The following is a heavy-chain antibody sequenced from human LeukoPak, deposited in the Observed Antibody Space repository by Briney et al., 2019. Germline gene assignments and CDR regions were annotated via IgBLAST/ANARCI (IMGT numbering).Heavy chain of an antibody. CDR2: IYTSGST. D-gene: IGHD5-18*01. V-gene: IGHV4-4*07. Sequence: KPSETLSLTCTVSGGSISSYYWSWIRQPAGKGLEWIGRIYTSGSTNYNPSLKSRVTISVDTSKNHFSLKLSSVTAADTAVYYCARGLRGYSYGYVPWELAHYMDVWGKGTTVTISS. CDR1: GGSISSYY. CDR3: ARGLRGYSYGYVPWELAHYMDV. J-gene: IGHJ6*03.